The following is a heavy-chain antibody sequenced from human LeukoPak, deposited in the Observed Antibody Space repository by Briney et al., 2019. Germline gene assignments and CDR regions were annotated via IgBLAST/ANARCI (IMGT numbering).Heavy chain of an antibody. CDR3: ARVGEMDAFEI. D-gene: IGHD5-24*01. CDR2: IWECERNK. V-gene: IGHV3-33*01. Sequence: TGGSLRLSCAASGFTLSSFGMVWVRQAPGKGLEWVTLIWECERNKYYADSVKGRFTISRDNSKNTVYLQMNSPRGEDTAVYYCARVGEMDAFEIWGQGTRVTPSS. J-gene: IGHJ3*02. CDR1: GFTLSSFG.